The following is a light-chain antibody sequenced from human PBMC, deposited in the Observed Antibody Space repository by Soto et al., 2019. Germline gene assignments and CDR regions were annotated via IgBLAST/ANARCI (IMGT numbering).Light chain of an antibody. CDR2: RAS. Sequence: EIVLTQSPDTLSLSPGERATLSCRARQSVSSALLAWYQQKPGQAPRLLIYRASTRATGIPDRFTGSGSETDFTLTIRRLEPEDFAVYYCQQYESSPLTVGGGTKVEIK. V-gene: IGKV3-20*01. CDR3: QQYESSPLT. CDR1: QSVSSAL. J-gene: IGKJ4*01.